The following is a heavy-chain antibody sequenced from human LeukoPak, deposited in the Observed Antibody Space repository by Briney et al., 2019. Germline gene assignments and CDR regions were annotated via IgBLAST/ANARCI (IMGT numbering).Heavy chain of an antibody. J-gene: IGHJ5*02. D-gene: IGHD2-2*01. CDR3: AREAYCSSTSCYDVVYNWFDP. Sequence: SVKVSCKASGGTFSSYAISWVRQAPGQGLEWMGGIIPIFGTANYAQKFQGGVTITADESTSTDYMELSSLRSEDTAVYYCAREAYCSSTSCYDVVYNWFDPWGQGTLDTVSS. CDR2: IIPIFGTA. CDR1: GGTFSSYA. V-gene: IGHV1-69*13.